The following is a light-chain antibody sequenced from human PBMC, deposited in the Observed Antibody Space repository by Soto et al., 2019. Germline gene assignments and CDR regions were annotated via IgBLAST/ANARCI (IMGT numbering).Light chain of an antibody. CDR3: QQYNSYPRT. V-gene: IGKV1-5*01. CDR1: QSISTS. Sequence: DIQMTQSPSTLSASVGDRVTITCRATQSISTSLAWYQQKPGKAPNLLISGASNLESGVPSRFSGSGSGTEFTLTISSLQPDDFATYYCQQYNSYPRTFGQGTKVDIK. CDR2: GAS. J-gene: IGKJ1*01.